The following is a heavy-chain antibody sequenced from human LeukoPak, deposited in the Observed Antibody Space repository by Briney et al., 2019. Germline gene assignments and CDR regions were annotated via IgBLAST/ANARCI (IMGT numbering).Heavy chain of an antibody. V-gene: IGHV3-23*01. D-gene: IGHD3-10*01. CDR2: ISASGDST. CDR1: GFTFRSYA. CDR3: AKPISMVRGVQVSFDY. J-gene: IGHJ4*02. Sequence: GGSLRLSCAASGFTFRSYAMTWVRQAPGKGLEWVSGISASGDSTNYADSVKGRFTSSRDNSKNTLYLHLNSLRAEDTAVYYCAKPISMVRGVQVSFDYWGQGTLVTVSS.